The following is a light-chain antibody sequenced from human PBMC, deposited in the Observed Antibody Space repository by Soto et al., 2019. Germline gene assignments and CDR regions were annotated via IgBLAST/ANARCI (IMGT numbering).Light chain of an antibody. V-gene: IGKV1-39*01. CDR1: QSVSIY. J-gene: IGKJ1*01. Sequence: DIQMTQSPPSLSASVGDRVTITCRASQSVSIYVNWYQQKPGKAPMLLIYASSSLQSGVPSRFSGTGSGTDFITITSSLHYDDFVTSYCQQPYSTTRTFGQGTKVDIK. CDR2: ASS. CDR3: QQPYSTTRT.